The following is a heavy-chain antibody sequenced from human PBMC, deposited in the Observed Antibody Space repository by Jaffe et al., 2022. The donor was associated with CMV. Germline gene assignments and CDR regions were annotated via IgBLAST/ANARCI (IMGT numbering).Heavy chain of an antibody. CDR3: ARGGYCSSTSCYTSWFDP. Sequence: QVQLQQWGAGLLKPSETLSLTCAVYGGSFSGYYWSWIRQPPGKGLEWIGEINHSGSTNYNPSLKSRVTISVDTSKNQFSLKLSSVTAADTAVYYCARGGYCSSTSCYTSWFDPWGQGTLVTVSS. CDR1: GGSFSGYY. CDR2: INHSGST. D-gene: IGHD2-2*02. J-gene: IGHJ5*02. V-gene: IGHV4-34*01.